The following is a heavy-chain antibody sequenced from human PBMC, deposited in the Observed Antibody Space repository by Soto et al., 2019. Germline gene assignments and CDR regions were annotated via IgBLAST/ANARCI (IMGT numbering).Heavy chain of an antibody. CDR2: IVSTDEK. CDR1: GLSLSESKMG. Sequence: QVTLKETGPVLVKPTGTLTLTCTVSGLSLSESKMGVSWTRQSSGRALEWLAHIVSTDEKSSSTSLRSKLTRAKATSQSQVVLTMRNMDPGDTGTYVFARIRCSGGSWYTAYYYYYGMNVWAQRTTVTVSS. J-gene: IGHJ6*02. CDR3: ARIRCSGGSWYTAYYYYYGMNV. D-gene: IGHD2-15*01. V-gene: IGHV2-26*01.